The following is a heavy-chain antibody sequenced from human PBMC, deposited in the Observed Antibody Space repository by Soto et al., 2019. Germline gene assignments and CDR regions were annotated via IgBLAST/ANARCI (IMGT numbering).Heavy chain of an antibody. Sequence: SETLSLTCAVYGGSFSGYYWSWIRQPPGKGLEWIGEINHSGSTNYNPSLKSRVTISVDTSKNQFSLKLSSVTAADTAVYYCARAVVQADKQFYSYYSYMDVWGKGTTVTVSS. D-gene: IGHD2-2*01. CDR2: INHSGST. V-gene: IGHV4-34*01. CDR1: GGSFSGYY. CDR3: ARAVVQADKQFYSYYSYMDV. J-gene: IGHJ6*03.